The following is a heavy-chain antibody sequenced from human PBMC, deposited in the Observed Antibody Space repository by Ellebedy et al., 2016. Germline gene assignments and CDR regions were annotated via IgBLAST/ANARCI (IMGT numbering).Heavy chain of an antibody. V-gene: IGHV3-7*01. J-gene: IGHJ4*02. D-gene: IGHD4-11*01. CDR1: GFSFNNYW. CDR2: INRDGSEK. CDR3: ARDVYTETRGWGY. Sequence: GESLKISCAASGFSFNNYWMYWVRQAPGMGLVWVANINRDGSEKFYVDSVKGRFTISRDDAKNSLYLQMNSLRDEDTAVYYCARDVYTETRGWGYWGRGTLVTVSS.